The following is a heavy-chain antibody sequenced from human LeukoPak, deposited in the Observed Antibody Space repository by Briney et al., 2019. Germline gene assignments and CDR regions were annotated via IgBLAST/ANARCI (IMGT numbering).Heavy chain of an antibody. CDR3: TTDRYGSGSYGDYYYYYGMGV. J-gene: IGHJ6*02. V-gene: IGHV3-15*01. Sequence: GGSLRLSCAASGFTFSNAWMSWVRQAPGKGLEWAGRIKSKTDGGTTDYAAPVKGRFTISRDDSKNTLYLQMNSLKTEDTAVYYCTTDRYGSGSYGDYYYYYGMGVWGQGTTVTVSS. CDR2: IKSKTDGGTT. CDR1: GFTFSNAW. D-gene: IGHD3-10*01.